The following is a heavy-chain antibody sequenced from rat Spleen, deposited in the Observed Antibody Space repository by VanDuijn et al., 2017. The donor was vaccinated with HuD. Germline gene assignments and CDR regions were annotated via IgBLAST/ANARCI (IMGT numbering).Heavy chain of an antibody. CDR3: ARRGHTMGINLDY. J-gene: IGHJ2*01. V-gene: IGHV5-25*01. D-gene: IGHD1-9*01. CDR2: INTGGGNT. CDR1: GFTFSNYY. Sequence: EVQLVESGGGLVQPGRSMKLSCAASGFTFSNYYMAWVRQAPTKGLEWVASINTGGGNTYYRGSVKGRFTISRDNAKSTLNLQMDSLGSEDTATYYCARRGHTMGINLDYWGQGVMVTVSS.